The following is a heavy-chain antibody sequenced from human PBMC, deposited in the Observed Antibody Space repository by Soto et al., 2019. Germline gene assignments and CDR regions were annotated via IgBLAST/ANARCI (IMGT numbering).Heavy chain of an antibody. J-gene: IGHJ5*02. D-gene: IGHD3-3*01. CDR1: GFVFNDYA. CDR2: ISASGGRT. CDR3: AKDRGYDLWSGYPNWFDP. Sequence: GGSLRLSCAASGFVFNDYAISWVRQAPGKGLEWVSGISASGGRTYYADSVKGRLSVSRDNSKNTLYLQMNSLRAEDTAVYYCAKDRGYDLWSGYPNWFDPWGQGTLVTVSS. V-gene: IGHV3-23*01.